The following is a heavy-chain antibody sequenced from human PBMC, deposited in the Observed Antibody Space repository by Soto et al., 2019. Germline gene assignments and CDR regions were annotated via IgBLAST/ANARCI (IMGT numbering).Heavy chain of an antibody. CDR1: GFIFSSSW. V-gene: IGHV3-7*03. D-gene: IGHD2-2*02. Sequence: GGSLRLSCAASGFIFSSSWMTWVRQAPGKGLEWVANIKPDGSEVYYADSMKGRFTISRGNARNSLYLQMSSLRAEDTAVYYCARESLLKSIPIYRYFYYAMDVWGQGTTVTVSS. CDR3: ARESLLKSIPIYRYFYYAMDV. J-gene: IGHJ6*01. CDR2: IKPDGSEV.